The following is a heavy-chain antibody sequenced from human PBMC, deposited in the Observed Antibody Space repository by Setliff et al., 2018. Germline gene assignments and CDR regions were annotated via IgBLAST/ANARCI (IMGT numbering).Heavy chain of an antibody. D-gene: IGHD6-19*01. CDR2: SSVNGNT. V-gene: IGHV1-18*01. CDR3: ARVGGRWLVTIPGGSDL. Sequence: ASVKVSCKASGYIFTDYGVTWVRQAPGQGLEWIGWSSVNGNTKYVEKFQGRVSMTTDTSTTTAYMELTNLKSDDTAVYYCARVGGRWLVTIPGGSDLWGQGTMVTVS. J-gene: IGHJ3*01. CDR1: GYIFTDYG.